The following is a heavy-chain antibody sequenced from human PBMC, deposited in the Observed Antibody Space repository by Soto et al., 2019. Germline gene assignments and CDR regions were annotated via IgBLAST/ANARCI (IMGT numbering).Heavy chain of an antibody. Sequence: QVQLVQSGAGVKKPGSSVRVSCKSSGASFSSFTITWVRQAPGQGLEWMGRITPLLGITDNAQRFQGRVTITADKSTSTSYMELSGLRSEDTAVYFCARGPRGSLDIWGQGTMVTVSS. J-gene: IGHJ3*02. CDR2: ITPLLGIT. CDR3: ARGPRGSLDI. CDR1: GASFSSFT. D-gene: IGHD3-10*01. V-gene: IGHV1-69*02.